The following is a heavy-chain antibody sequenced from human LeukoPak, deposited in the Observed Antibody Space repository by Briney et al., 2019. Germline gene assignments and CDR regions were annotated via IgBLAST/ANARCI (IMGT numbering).Heavy chain of an antibody. D-gene: IGHD3-22*01. V-gene: IGHV3-23*01. CDR2: ISGSGGST. CDR3: AKGGTYYYDTSGYFFDY. J-gene: IGHJ4*02. Sequence: PGGSLRLSCAASGFTFSSYAMSWVRQAPGKGLEWVSGISGSGGSTYYTDSVKGRFTISRDSSKNTLYLQMNSLRAEDTAVYYCAKGGTYYYDTSGYFFDYWGQGTLVTVSS. CDR1: GFTFSSYA.